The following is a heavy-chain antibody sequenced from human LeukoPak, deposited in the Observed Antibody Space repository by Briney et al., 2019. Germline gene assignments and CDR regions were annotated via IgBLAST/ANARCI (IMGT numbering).Heavy chain of an antibody. CDR3: ASSLRGGSYYYYYGMDV. J-gene: IGHJ6*02. Sequence: ASVKVSCKASGYTFTNYYMHWVRQAPGQGREWMGIINSSGGSTNYAQKFQGRVTMTRDTSTSTVYMELSSLRSEDTAVYYCASSLRGGSYYYYYGMDVWGQGTTVTVSS. CDR2: INSSGGST. CDR1: GYTFTNYY. D-gene: IGHD3-10*01. V-gene: IGHV1-46*01.